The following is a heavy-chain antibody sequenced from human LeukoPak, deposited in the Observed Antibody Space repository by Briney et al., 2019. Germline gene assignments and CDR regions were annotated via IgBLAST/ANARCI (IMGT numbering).Heavy chain of an antibody. V-gene: IGHV3-23*01. CDR3: AKDNGDYGFDY. CDR1: GLTFSGQW. J-gene: IGHJ4*02. CDR2: LSGSGGST. D-gene: IGHD4-17*01. Sequence: GGSLRLSCAASGLTFSGQWMNWVRQAPGKGLEWVSALSGSGGSTYYADSVKGRFTISRDNSKNTLYLQMSSLRAEDTAVYYCAKDNGDYGFDYWGQGTLATVSS.